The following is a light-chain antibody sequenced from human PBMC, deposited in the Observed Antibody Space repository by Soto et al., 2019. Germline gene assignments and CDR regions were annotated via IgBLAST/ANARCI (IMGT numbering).Light chain of an antibody. CDR1: SSDVGGYIS. CDR3: NSYTSNTTWV. V-gene: IGLV2-14*01. CDR2: EVS. J-gene: IGLJ3*02. Sequence: QSALTQPASVSGSPGQSITISCTGTSSDVGGYISVSWYQQYPGKAPKLMLYEVSHRPSGVSNRFSGAKSGNTASLTISDLQAEDEADYYCNSYTSNTTWVFGGGTKLTVL.